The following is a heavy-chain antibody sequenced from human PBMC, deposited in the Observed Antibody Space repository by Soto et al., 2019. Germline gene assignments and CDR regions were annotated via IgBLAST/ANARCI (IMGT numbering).Heavy chain of an antibody. Sequence: PGGSLRLSCAASGFTFSSYSMNWVRQAPGKGLEWVSSISSSSSYIYYADSVKGRFTISRDNAKNSLYLQMNSLRAEDTAVYYCARDLSVAIVLMVYAGGMDVWGQGTTVTVSS. CDR2: ISSSSSYI. V-gene: IGHV3-21*01. D-gene: IGHD2-8*01. CDR1: GFTFSSYS. CDR3: ARDLSVAIVLMVYAGGMDV. J-gene: IGHJ6*02.